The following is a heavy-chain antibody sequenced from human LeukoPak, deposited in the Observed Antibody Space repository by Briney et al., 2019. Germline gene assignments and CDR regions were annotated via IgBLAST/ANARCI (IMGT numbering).Heavy chain of an antibody. V-gene: IGHV4-4*07. CDR1: GASISPYY. Sequence: SETLPLTCTVSGASISPYYWSWIRQPAGKGLEWIGRIYNSGYTNYNPSLESRVTMSLDTSKNQFSLKLSSVTAADTAVYYCARGGYSGYDPFDYWGQGTLVTVSS. D-gene: IGHD5-12*01. J-gene: IGHJ4*02. CDR2: IYNSGYT. CDR3: ARGGYSGYDPFDY.